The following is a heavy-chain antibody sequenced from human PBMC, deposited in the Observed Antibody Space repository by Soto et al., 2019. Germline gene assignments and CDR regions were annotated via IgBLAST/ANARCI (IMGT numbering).Heavy chain of an antibody. V-gene: IGHV3-23*01. J-gene: IGHJ4*02. Sequence: GGSLRLSCAASGFTFKSYAMSWVRQAPGKGLEWVSAISGSGGSTDYADSVKGRFTISRDNSKNTLYLQMNSLRAEDTAVYYCAKDRDAAIVRTYFLYCGQGILVTVSS. CDR1: GFTFKSYA. D-gene: IGHD5-18*01. CDR3: AKDRDAAIVRTYFLY. CDR2: ISGSGGST.